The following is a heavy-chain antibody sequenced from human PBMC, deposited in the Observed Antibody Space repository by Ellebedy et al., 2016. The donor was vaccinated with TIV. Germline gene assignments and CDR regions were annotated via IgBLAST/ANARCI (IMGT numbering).Heavy chain of an antibody. J-gene: IGHJ5*02. CDR1: GFIFSDYY. V-gene: IGHV3-11*01. CDR3: ARDTRFIDQRHNWFDP. D-gene: IGHD6-25*01. CDR2: ISSSGTPI. Sequence: GGSLRLSCAASGFIFSDYYISWIRQAPGKGLEWISYISSSGTPIYYADSVKGRFTISRDNAKNSLDLQMNSLRADDTAVYYCARDTRFIDQRHNWFDPWGQGAQVTVSS.